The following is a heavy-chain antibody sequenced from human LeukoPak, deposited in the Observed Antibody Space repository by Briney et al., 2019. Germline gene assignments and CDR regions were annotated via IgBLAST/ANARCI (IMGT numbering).Heavy chain of an antibody. CDR3: ARHGHCTNGVCYSNYYYHMDV. V-gene: IGHV5-51*01. Sequence: PGESLKISCKGSGYSFASSWIGWVRQMPGKGLEWMGIIYPDDSDTRYSPSFEGQITISVDKSINTAYLQWSSLKASDTAVYYCARHGHCTNGVCYSNYYYHMDVWGKGTTVTVSS. D-gene: IGHD2-8*01. J-gene: IGHJ6*03. CDR1: GYSFASSW. CDR2: IYPDDSDT.